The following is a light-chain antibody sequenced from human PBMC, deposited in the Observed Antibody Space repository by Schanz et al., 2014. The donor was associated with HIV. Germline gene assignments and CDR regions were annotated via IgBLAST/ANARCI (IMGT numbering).Light chain of an antibody. V-gene: IGLV2-14*01. CDR3: SSYAGSNMLYV. J-gene: IGLJ1*01. Sequence: QSVLTQPASVSGSPGQSITISCTGVSSDVGGHNYVSWYQLHPGKAPKLMIYDVSNRPSGVSNRFSGSKSGNTASLTVSGLQAEDEAEYYCSSYAGSNMLYVFGTGTKLTVL. CDR1: SSDVGGHNY. CDR2: DVS.